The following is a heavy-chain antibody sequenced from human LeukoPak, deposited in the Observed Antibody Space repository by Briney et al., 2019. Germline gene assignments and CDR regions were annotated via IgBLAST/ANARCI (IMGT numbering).Heavy chain of an antibody. CDR3: ARDNSVRDEAWWFNP. D-gene: IGHD5-24*01. CDR2: INHSGST. CDR1: GGSFSGYY. V-gene: IGHV4-34*01. J-gene: IGHJ5*02. Sequence: SETLSLTCAVYGGSFSGYYWSWIRQPPGKGLEWIGEINHSGSTNYNPSLKSRVTISVDTSKNHLSLKLSSLTAADTAVYYCARDNSVRDEAWWFNPWGQGTLVTVSS.